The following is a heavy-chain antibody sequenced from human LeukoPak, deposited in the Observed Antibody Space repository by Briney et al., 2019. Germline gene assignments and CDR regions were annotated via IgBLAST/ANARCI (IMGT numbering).Heavy chain of an antibody. J-gene: IGHJ4*02. CDR2: FYRDSKT. CDR3: AKDVRYYSSTSCYTTVFDY. D-gene: IGHD2-2*02. Sequence: GGSLRLSCAASGTISRNHMSWLRQAPGKGLEWVSVFYRDSKTYYADSVKGRFTISRDSSMNTLYLQMNSLRVEDTAVYYCAKDVRYYSSTSCYTTVFDYWGQGTLVTVSS. CDR1: GTISRNH. V-gene: IGHV3-53*01.